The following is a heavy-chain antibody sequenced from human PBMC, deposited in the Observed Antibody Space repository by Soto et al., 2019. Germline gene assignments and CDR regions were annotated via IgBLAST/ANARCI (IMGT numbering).Heavy chain of an antibody. Sequence: ASVKVSCKACGGTFSSYTISWVRQAPGQGVEWMGRIIPILGIANYAQKFQGRVTITADKSTSTAYMELSSLRSEDTAVYYCARGYCSGGSCDNAFDIWGQGTMLTVSS. CDR3: ARGYCSGGSCDNAFDI. CDR1: GGTFSSYT. CDR2: IIPILGIA. J-gene: IGHJ3*02. V-gene: IGHV1-69*02. D-gene: IGHD2-15*01.